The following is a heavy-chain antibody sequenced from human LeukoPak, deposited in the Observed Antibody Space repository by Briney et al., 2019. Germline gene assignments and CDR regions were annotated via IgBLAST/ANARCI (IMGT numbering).Heavy chain of an antibody. J-gene: IGHJ5*02. D-gene: IGHD5-18*01. CDR3: AKDLLYSSSPNWFDP. CDR2: IDSSGSNI. V-gene: IGHV3-48*03. Sequence: GGSLRLSCAASGFTFSSYEMNWVRQAPGKGLEWVSYIDSSGSNIHYADSVKGRFTISRDNAKNSLYLQMNSLRAEDTAVYYCAKDLLYSSSPNWFDPWGQGTLVTVSS. CDR1: GFTFSSYE.